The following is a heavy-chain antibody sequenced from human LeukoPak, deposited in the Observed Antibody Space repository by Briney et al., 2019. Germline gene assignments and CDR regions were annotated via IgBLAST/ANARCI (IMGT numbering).Heavy chain of an antibody. J-gene: IGHJ4*02. V-gene: IGHV1-18*01. Sequence: ASVKVSCKASGYTFTSYGISWVRQAPGQGLEWMGWISAYNGNTNYAQKLQGRVTMTTNTSTSTAYMELRSLRSDDTAVYYCAAGNYYDSSGYYHLGYFDYWGQGTLVTVSS. CDR1: GYTFTSYG. CDR2: ISAYNGNT. CDR3: AAGNYYDSSGYYHLGYFDY. D-gene: IGHD3-22*01.